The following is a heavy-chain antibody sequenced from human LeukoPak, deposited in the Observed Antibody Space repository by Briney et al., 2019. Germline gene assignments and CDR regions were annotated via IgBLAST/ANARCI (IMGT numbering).Heavy chain of an antibody. CDR1: GITFSNYN. Sequence: GGSLRLSCAAPGITFSNYNMNWVRQAPGKGLEWISAITSSSSYTFYADSVKGRFTVSRDNARNSLYLQMNSLRAEDTALYYCAREDSSGLDYWGQGTLVTVSS. CDR2: ITSSSSYT. J-gene: IGHJ4*02. D-gene: IGHD6-19*01. CDR3: AREDSSGLDY. V-gene: IGHV3-21*01.